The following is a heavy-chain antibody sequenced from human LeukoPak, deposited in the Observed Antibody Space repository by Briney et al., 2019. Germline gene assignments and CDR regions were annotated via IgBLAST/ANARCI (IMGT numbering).Heavy chain of an antibody. D-gene: IGHD1-26*01. CDR3: ARDIVGATGGRHYYYGMDV. J-gene: IGHJ6*02. CDR2: IYYSGST. CDR1: GGSISNDGYY. V-gene: IGHV4-39*07. Sequence: SETLSLTCTVSGGSISNDGYYWGWIRQSPGKGLEWIGSIYYSGSTYYNPSLKSRVTISVDTSKNQFSLKLSSVTAADTAVYYCARDIVGATGGRHYYYGMDVWGQGTTVTVSS.